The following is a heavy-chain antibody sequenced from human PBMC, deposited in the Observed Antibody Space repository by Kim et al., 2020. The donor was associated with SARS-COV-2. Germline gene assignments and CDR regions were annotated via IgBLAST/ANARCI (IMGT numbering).Heavy chain of an antibody. Sequence: SETLSLTCTVSGGSISSSSYYWGWIRQPPGKGLEWIGSIYYSGSTYYNPSLKSRVTISVDTSKNQFSLKLSSVTAADTAVYYCARVKDGYSYGMPHAFDIWGQGTMVTVSS. CDR1: GGSISSSSYY. CDR2: IYYSGST. D-gene: IGHD5-18*01. J-gene: IGHJ3*02. CDR3: ARVKDGYSYGMPHAFDI. V-gene: IGHV4-39*07.